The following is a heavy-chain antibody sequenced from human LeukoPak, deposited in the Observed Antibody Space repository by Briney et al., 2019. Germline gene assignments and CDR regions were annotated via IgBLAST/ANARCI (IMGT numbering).Heavy chain of an antibody. V-gene: IGHV4-39*01. CDR2: IYYSGST. D-gene: IGHD3-16*01. J-gene: IGHJ4*02. Sequence: PSETLSLTCTVSGGSISSSSYYWGWIRQPPGKGLEWIGSIYYSGSTYYNPSLKSRVTISVDTSKNQFSLKLSSVTAADTAAYYCARLKGDLLDYWGQGTLVTVSS. CDR3: ARLKGDLLDY. CDR1: GGSISSSSYY.